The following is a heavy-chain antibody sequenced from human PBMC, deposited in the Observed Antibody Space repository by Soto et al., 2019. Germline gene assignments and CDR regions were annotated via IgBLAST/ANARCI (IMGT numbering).Heavy chain of an antibody. CDR3: ARDRITMVRGVSMEYYYYGMDV. V-gene: IGHV4-31*03. Sequence: TLSLTSTVSGGYISSGGYYWTWIRQRPGKGLEWIGYIYYRGRTSYNPCLKSRVTISVDTSKNQFSLIVSSVTAPDTAVYYCARDRITMVRGVSMEYYYYGMDVSGQEAPVNVS. CDR2: IYYRGRT. D-gene: IGHD3-10*01. CDR1: GGYISSGGYY. J-gene: IGHJ6*02.